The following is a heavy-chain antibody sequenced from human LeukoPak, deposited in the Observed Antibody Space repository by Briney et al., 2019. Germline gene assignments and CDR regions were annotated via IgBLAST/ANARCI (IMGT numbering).Heavy chain of an antibody. D-gene: IGHD2-2*02. J-gene: IGHJ4*02. Sequence: GGSLRLSCAGSGFTFSEYWMSWVRQAPGKGLEWVANIKGDGSEEYHVDSVKGRFTISRDNAKNSLYLQMNSLRAEDTAIYYCAKYRDWGQGTLVTVSS. CDR1: GFTFSEYW. V-gene: IGHV3-7*01. CDR3: AKYRD. CDR2: IKGDGSEE.